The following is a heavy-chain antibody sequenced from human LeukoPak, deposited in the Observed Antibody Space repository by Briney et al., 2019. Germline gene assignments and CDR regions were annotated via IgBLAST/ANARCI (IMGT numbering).Heavy chain of an antibody. D-gene: IGHD1-26*01. J-gene: IGHJ4*02. CDR3: ARAGSQWELLDY. Sequence: SETLSLTCAVYGGSFSGYSWSWIRQPPGKGLEWIGEINHSGSTNYNPSLKSRVTISVDTSKNQFSLKLSSVTAADTAVYYCARAGSQWELLDYWGQGTLVTVSS. CDR1: GGSFSGYS. V-gene: IGHV4-34*01. CDR2: INHSGST.